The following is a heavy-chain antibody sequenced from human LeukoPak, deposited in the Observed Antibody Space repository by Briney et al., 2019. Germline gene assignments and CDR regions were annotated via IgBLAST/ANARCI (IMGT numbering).Heavy chain of an antibody. CDR2: AYHSGST. V-gene: IGHV4-59*01. Sequence: PSETLSLTCTVSGGSISSYYWSWIRQPPGKGLEWIGYAYHSGSTNYNPSLKSRVTISVDTSKNQFSLKLSSVTAADTAVYYCARDAYYYGMDVWGQGTTVTVSS. CDR3: ARDAYYYGMDV. CDR1: GGSISSYY. J-gene: IGHJ6*02.